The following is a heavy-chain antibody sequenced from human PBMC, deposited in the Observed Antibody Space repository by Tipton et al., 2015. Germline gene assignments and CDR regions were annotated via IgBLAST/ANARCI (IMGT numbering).Heavy chain of an antibody. D-gene: IGHD5-24*01. CDR2: ISHSGNT. Sequence: TLSLTCAVSAYSISSDYYWGWIRQPPGKGLEWIGSISHSGNTYYNPSLKSRVTMSRDTSKNHLSLTLNSVTAADTAVYYCARDLEHGMDVWGQGTTVTVSS. V-gene: IGHV4-38-2*02. CDR3: ARDLEHGMDV. J-gene: IGHJ6*02. CDR1: AYSISSDYY.